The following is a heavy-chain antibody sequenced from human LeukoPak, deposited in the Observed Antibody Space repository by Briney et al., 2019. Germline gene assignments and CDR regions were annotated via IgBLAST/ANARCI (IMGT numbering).Heavy chain of an antibody. Sequence: GESLKISCKGSEYRFTSYWLGWVRQMPGKGLGWMGIIYPGDSDTRYSPSFQGQVTISADKSISTAYLQWSSLKASDTAMYYCARPPVATAVDAFDIWGQGAMVTVSS. D-gene: IGHD5-12*01. CDR2: IYPGDSDT. V-gene: IGHV5-51*01. CDR1: EYRFTSYW. CDR3: ARPPVATAVDAFDI. J-gene: IGHJ3*02.